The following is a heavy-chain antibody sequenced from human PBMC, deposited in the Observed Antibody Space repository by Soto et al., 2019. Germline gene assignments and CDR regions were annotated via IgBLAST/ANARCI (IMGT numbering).Heavy chain of an antibody. CDR2: ISYDGINK. J-gene: IGHJ4*02. CDR3: AKPVYNWNDGFFDY. CDR1: GFTFSSYG. Sequence: QVQLVESGGGVVQPGRSLRLSCAASGFTFSSYGIHWVRQAPGKGLEWVSVISYDGINKYYADSVKGRFTISRDNSENPRYLQMNSLRAEDTAVYYCAKPVYNWNDGFFDYWGQGTLVTVSS. V-gene: IGHV3-30*18. D-gene: IGHD1-1*01.